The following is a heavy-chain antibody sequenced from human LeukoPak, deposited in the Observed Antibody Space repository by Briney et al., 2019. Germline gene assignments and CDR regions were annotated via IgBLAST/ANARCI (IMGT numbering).Heavy chain of an antibody. V-gene: IGHV3-7*05. Sequence: GGSERLFCLFSALPFTILSFCDAWQAPGKGLESVANINQDGSEQYYVDSVQGRFTISRDNAKSSLYLQMNSLRDEDTAVYYCVRGAGGMDYWGQGALVTVSS. D-gene: IGHD3-16*01. CDR1: ALPFTILS. CDR2: INQDGSEQ. J-gene: IGHJ4*02. CDR3: VRGAGGMDY.